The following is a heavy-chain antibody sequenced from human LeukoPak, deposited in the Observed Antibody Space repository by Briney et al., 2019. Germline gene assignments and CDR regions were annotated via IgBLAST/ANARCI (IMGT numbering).Heavy chain of an antibody. J-gene: IGHJ4*02. Sequence: GGSLRLSCAASGFTFSSYAMSWVRQAPGKGLEWVATISGSGGSTYYADSVKGRFTISRDNSKNTLYLQMNSLRAEDTAVYYCAKFLPTHIVVANYYFDYWGQGTLVTVSS. CDR3: AKFLPTHIVVANYYFDY. CDR1: GFTFSSYA. V-gene: IGHV3-23*01. D-gene: IGHD2-21*01. CDR2: ISGSGGST.